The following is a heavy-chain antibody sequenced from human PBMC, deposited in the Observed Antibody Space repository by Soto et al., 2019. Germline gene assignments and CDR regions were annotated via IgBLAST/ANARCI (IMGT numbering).Heavy chain of an antibody. Sequence: SETLSLTCAVYGGSFSGYYLSWSRQPPGKGLECIGEINHSGSTNYNPSLKSRVTISVDTSKNQFSLKLSSVTAADTAVYYCARAGPTVIAARRHYYYGMDVWGQGTTVTVYS. CDR1: GGSFSGYY. J-gene: IGHJ6*02. V-gene: IGHV4-34*01. CDR3: ARAGPTVIAARRHYYYGMDV. D-gene: IGHD6-6*01. CDR2: INHSGST.